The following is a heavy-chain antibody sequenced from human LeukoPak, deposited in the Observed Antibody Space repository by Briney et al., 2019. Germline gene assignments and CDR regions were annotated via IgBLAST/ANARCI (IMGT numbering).Heavy chain of an antibody. CDR1: EYTFTGYY. V-gene: IGHV1-2*02. D-gene: IGHD5-24*01. CDR3: ARIVTSTFRDGYNEVEPYAFDI. CDR2: INPNSGDT. Sequence: ASVKVSCKTSEYTFTGYYMHWVRQAPGQGLEWMGWINPNSGDTNYAQKFQGRVTMTRDTSISTAYVELSRLRSDDTAVYYCARIVTSTFRDGYNEVEPYAFDIWGQGTMVTVSS. J-gene: IGHJ3*02.